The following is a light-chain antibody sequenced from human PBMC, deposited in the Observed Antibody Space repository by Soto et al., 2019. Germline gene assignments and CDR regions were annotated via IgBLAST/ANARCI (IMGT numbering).Light chain of an antibody. CDR3: SSYTSSSTLYV. V-gene: IGLV2-14*01. Sequence: QSALTQPASVSGSPGQSITISCTGTSSDVGGYNYVSWYQQHPGKAPKLMIYEVSNRPSGVSNRFSGSKSGNTAPLTISGLQAEDEADYYCSSYTSSSTLYVFGTGTKVNVL. CDR2: EVS. J-gene: IGLJ1*01. CDR1: SSDVGGYNY.